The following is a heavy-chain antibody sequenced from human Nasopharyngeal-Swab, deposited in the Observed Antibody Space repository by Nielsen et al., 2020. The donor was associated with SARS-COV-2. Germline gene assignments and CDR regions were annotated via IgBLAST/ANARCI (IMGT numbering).Heavy chain of an antibody. CDR1: GFTFSSYA. J-gene: IGHJ3*02. V-gene: IGHV3-23*01. CDR3: AKGGGEQWLVGHYDAFDI. CDR2: ISGSGGRT. D-gene: IGHD6-19*01. Sequence: GESLKISCAASGFTFSSYAMSCVRQAPGKGLEWVSAISGSGGRTYYADSVKGRFTISRDNSKNTLSLQMNSLGAEDKAVYYCAKGGGEQWLVGHYDAFDIWGQGTMVTVSS.